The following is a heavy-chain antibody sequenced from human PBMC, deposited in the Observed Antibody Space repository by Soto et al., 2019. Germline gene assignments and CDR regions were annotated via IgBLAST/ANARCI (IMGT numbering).Heavy chain of an antibody. V-gene: IGHV4-30-2*01. Sequence: QLQLQESGSGLVKPSQTLSLTCAVSGGSISSGDYSWSWIRQPPGKGLEWIGYIYQSGSTYYNPSLNSRAPIAVDKSKNHFSLRLNSVTAVDRAVYYCARHAYTSPSSCFDPWGQGTLVTVS. J-gene: IGHJ5*02. D-gene: IGHD2-2*01. CDR2: IYQSGST. CDR3: ARHAYTSPSSCFDP. CDR1: GGSISSGDYS.